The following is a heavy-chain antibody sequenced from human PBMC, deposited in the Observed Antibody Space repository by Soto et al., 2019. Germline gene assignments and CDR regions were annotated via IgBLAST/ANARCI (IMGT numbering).Heavy chain of an antibody. V-gene: IGHV1-3*01. D-gene: IGHD1-26*01. J-gene: IGHJ2*01. CDR1: GYTFTSYA. CDR3: ERGGSLYWYFDL. Sequence: QVQLVQSGAEVKKPGASVKVSCKASGYTFTSYAMHWVRQAPGQRLEWMGCINAGNGNTKYSQKFQGRVTITRDTSASLSYMVLSRLRSEDTAVYYGERGGSLYWYFDLWGRVTLVTVAS. CDR2: INAGNGNT.